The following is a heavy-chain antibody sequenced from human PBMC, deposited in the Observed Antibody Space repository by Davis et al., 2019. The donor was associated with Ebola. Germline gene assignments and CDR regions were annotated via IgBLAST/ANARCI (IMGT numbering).Heavy chain of an antibody. CDR2: INHSGST. CDR1: GGSFSGYY. D-gene: IGHD4-11*01. V-gene: IGHV4-34*01. Sequence: MPSETLSLTCAVYGGSFSGYYWSWIRQPPGKGLEWIGEINHSGSTNYNPSLKSRVTISVDTSKNQFSLKLSSVTAADTAVYYCATYRHDYYYYGMDVWGQGTTVTVS. CDR3: ATYRHDYYYYGMDV. J-gene: IGHJ6*02.